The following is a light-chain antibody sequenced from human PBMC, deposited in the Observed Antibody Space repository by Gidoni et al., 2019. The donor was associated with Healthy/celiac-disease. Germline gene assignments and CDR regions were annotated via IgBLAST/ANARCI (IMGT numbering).Light chain of an antibody. V-gene: IGKV3-11*01. CDR3: QQRSNWPT. J-gene: IGKJ3*01. CDR2: YAS. CDR1: QSVSSY. Sequence: EIALTQSPPTLSLSPGERATLSCRTSQSVSSYLAWYQQKPGQAPRLLIYYASNRATGIPARFSGSGSGTDFTLTISSLEPEDFAVYYCQQRSNWPTFXPXTKVDIK.